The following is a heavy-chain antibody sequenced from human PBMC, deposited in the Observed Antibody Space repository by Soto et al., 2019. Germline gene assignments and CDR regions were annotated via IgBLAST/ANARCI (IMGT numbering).Heavy chain of an antibody. CDR3: AKGGVWSGYWAAFDI. D-gene: IGHD3-3*01. J-gene: IGHJ3*02. V-gene: IGHV3-30*18. CDR1: GFTFINFG. Sequence: PGGSLRLSCGGSGFTFINFGMHWVRQAPGKGLEWVALISYDGNNKYYADSVKGRFTISRDNSKNTLYLQMNSLRAEDTAVYYCAKGGVWSGYWAAFDIWGQGTMVTVSS. CDR2: ISYDGNNK.